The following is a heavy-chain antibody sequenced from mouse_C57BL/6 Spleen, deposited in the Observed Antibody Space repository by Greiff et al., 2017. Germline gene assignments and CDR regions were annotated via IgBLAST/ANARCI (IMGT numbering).Heavy chain of an antibody. CDR3: VYYYGSSYGYFDV. V-gene: IGHV5-17*01. D-gene: IGHD1-1*01. CDR1: GFTFSDYG. Sequence: EVQVVESGGGLVKPGGSLKLSCAASGFTFSDYGMHWVRQAPEKGLEWVAYISSGSSTIYYADTVKGRFTISRDNAKITLFLQMTSLRSEDTAMYYCVYYYGSSYGYFDVWGTGTTVTVSS. CDR2: ISSGSSTI. J-gene: IGHJ1*03.